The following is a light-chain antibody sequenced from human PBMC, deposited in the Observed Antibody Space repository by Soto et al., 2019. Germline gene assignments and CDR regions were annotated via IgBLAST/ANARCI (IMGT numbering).Light chain of an antibody. Sequence: QSVLTRPPSVSGAPGQRVTISCTGSSSNIGAGYDVHWYQQLPGTATKLLIYGNSNRPSGVPDRFSGSKSGTSASLAITGLQAEDEADYYCQSYDSSLSGSGVFGTGTKVTVL. CDR3: QSYDSSLSGSGV. CDR1: SSNIGAGYD. V-gene: IGLV1-40*01. CDR2: GNS. J-gene: IGLJ1*01.